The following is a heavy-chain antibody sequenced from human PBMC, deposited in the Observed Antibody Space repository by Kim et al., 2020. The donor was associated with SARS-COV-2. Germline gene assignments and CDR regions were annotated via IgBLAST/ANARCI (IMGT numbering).Heavy chain of an antibody. J-gene: IGHJ4*02. CDR1: GFTFSSYA. Sequence: GGSLRLSCAASGFTFSSYAMHWVRQAPGKGLEWVAVISYDGSNKYYADSVKGRFTISRDNSKNTLYLQMNSLRAEDTAVYYCAGFTVVAATPIADRGFDYWGQGTLVTVSS. V-gene: IGHV3-30-3*01. CDR2: ISYDGSNK. D-gene: IGHD2-15*01. CDR3: AGFTVVAATPIADRGFDY.